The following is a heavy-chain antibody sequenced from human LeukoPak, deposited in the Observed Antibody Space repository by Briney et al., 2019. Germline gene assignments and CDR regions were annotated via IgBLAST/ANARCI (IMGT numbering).Heavy chain of an antibody. CDR2: ISGSGGST. Sequence: GGSLRLSCAASRFPFSSYAMSWVRQAPGKGLEWVSAISGSGGSTYYADSVKGRFTISRDNSKNPLYLQMNSLRAEDTAVYYCAKGGYGYSSSWFDYWGQGTLVTVSS. CDR1: RFPFSSYA. CDR3: AKGGYGYSSSWFDY. J-gene: IGHJ4*02. V-gene: IGHV3-23*01. D-gene: IGHD6-13*01.